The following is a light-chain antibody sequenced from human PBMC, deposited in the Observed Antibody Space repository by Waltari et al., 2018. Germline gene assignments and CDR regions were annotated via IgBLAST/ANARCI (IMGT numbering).Light chain of an antibody. CDR2: DVS. CDR3: SSYITSSTL. J-gene: IGLJ2*01. V-gene: IGLV2-14*01. CDR1: SSDVGYNY. Sequence: QSALTQPASVSGSPGQSITISCTGTSSDVGYNYVSWYQQFPGKALKLVIYDVSHRPSGVSNRFSGSKSGNTASLTISGLQAEDEADYLCSSYITSSTLFGGGTKLTVL.